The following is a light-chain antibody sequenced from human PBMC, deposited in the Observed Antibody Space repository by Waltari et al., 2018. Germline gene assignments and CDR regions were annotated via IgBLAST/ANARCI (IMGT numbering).Light chain of an antibody. CDR2: EVT. CDR1: SSDVGGYDN. Sequence: QSALTQPPSASGSPGQSVTISCPGTSSDVGGYDNASWYKQHPGKAPKLMIYEVTTRPSGVPDRFSGSKSGNTASLTVSGLQAEDEADYYCSSYAGSNNLVFGGGTKLTVL. V-gene: IGLV2-8*01. J-gene: IGLJ2*01. CDR3: SSYAGSNNLV.